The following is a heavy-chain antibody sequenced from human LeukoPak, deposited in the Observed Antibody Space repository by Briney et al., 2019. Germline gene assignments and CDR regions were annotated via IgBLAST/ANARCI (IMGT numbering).Heavy chain of an antibody. CDR1: GDSVSSNSVT. D-gene: IGHD2-2*01. CDR3: ARRLTQYDCFDP. CDR2: TYYRSTWYN. V-gene: IGHV6-1*01. Sequence: SQTLSLTCAISGDSVSSNSVTWNWIRQSPSRGLEWLGGTYYRSTWYNDYAVSVRGRITVNSDTSKNQFSLHLNSVTPEDTAVYYCARRLTQYDCFDPWGQGILVTVSS. J-gene: IGHJ5*02.